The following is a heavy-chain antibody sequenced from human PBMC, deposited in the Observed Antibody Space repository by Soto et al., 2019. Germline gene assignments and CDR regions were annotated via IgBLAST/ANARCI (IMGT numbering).Heavy chain of an antibody. D-gene: IGHD3-10*01. V-gene: IGHV1-18*04. CDR1: GYAFTSYG. CDR3: ARAATGSYHSAY. J-gene: IGHJ4*02. CDR2: IAPHSGRT. Sequence: QVQLVQSGPEVKNPGASVRVSCVASGYAFTSYGGNGVRQAPGQGLEWMGWIAPHSGRTTYLPKFQGRVTMTADVSTNTAYIELRSLKSDDTGIYFCARAATGSYHSAYWGQGTVVTVSS.